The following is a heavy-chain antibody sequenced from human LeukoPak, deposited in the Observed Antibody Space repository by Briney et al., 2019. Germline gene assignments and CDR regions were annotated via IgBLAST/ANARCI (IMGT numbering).Heavy chain of an antibody. D-gene: IGHD3-9*01. CDR1: GGSFSGYY. Sequence: SETLSLTCAVYGGSFSGYYWSWIRQPPGKGLEWIGEINHSGSTNYNPSLKSRVTISVDMSKNQFSLKLSSVTAADTAVYYCAGCPVRYFDWLLSYYYGMDVWGQGTTVTVSS. J-gene: IGHJ6*02. CDR2: INHSGST. V-gene: IGHV4-34*01. CDR3: AGCPVRYFDWLLSYYYGMDV.